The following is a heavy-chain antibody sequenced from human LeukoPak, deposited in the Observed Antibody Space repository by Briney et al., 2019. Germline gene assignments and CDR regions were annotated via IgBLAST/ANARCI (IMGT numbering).Heavy chain of an antibody. D-gene: IGHD2-8*01. CDR1: GFTFSSYS. J-gene: IGHJ3*02. CDR3: AKDRSAPHMLWNAFDI. V-gene: IGHV3-21*01. Sequence: GGSLRLSCAASGFTFSSYSMNWVRQAPGKGLEWVSSISTSSSYMYYAHSVKGRFTISRDNAKNSLYLQMNSLRAEDTAMYYCAKDRSAPHMLWNAFDIWGQGTMVTVSS. CDR2: ISTSSSYM.